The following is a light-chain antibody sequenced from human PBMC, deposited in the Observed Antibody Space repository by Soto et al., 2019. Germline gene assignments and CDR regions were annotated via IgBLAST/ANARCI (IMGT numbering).Light chain of an antibody. CDR1: QSVSSSY. CDR2: GAS. V-gene: IGKV3-20*01. Sequence: EIVLTQSPGTLSLSLGERATLSCRASQSVSSSYFAWYQQKPGQAPRLLIYGASSRATGIPDRFSGSGSGTDFTLTISRLEPEDFAVYYCQQYGSSPTFGQGTKVDIK. J-gene: IGKJ1*01. CDR3: QQYGSSPT.